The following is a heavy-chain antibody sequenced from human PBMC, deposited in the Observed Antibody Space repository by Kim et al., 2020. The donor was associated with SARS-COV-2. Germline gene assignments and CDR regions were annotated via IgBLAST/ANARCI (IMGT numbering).Heavy chain of an antibody. J-gene: IGHJ4*02. D-gene: IGHD6-13*01. CDR3: GSGGAAAGRGWYCDK. Sequence: ASVKVSCKASGYTFSSYGISWVRQAPGQGLEWMGWISAYNGNTNYAQKLQGRVTMTTDTSTSTAYMELRSLRSDDTAVYYCGSGGAAAGRGWYCDKRGQGTLGTISS. CDR1: GYTFSSYG. CDR2: ISAYNGNT. V-gene: IGHV1-18*01.